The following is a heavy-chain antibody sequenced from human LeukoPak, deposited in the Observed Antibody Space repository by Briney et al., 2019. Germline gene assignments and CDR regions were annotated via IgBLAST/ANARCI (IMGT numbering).Heavy chain of an antibody. J-gene: IGHJ4*02. V-gene: IGHV3-23*01. CDR3: ARGNPQRREPSIAYY. CDR2: ISGSGGST. CDR1: GFTFSSYA. Sequence: AGGSLRLSCAASGFTFSSYATSWVRQAPGKGLEWVSAISGSGGSTYYADSVKGRFTISRDNSKNTLYLQMNSLRAEDTAVYYCARGNPQRREPSIAYYWGQGTLVTVSS. D-gene: IGHD6-6*01.